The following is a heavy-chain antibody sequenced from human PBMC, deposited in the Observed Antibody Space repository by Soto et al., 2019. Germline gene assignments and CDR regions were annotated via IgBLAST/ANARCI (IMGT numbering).Heavy chain of an antibody. D-gene: IGHD2-8*01. CDR3: TTDAQWGI. Sequence: VGSLRLSCAASGLTFNNAWINWVRQAPGKGLEWVGRIKSKNDGGATEYSAPVKDRFTISRDDSKNTLYLQMNSLKTEDTAVYYCTTDAQWGIWGQGTMVTVSS. J-gene: IGHJ3*02. V-gene: IGHV3-15*07. CDR2: IKSKNDGGAT. CDR1: GLTFNNAW.